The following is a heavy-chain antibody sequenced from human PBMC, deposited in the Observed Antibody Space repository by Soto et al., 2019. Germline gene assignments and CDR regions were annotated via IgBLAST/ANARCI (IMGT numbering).Heavy chain of an antibody. CDR1: GGSISSYY. D-gene: IGHD3-10*01. J-gene: IGHJ6*02. CDR3: ARAQSITMVRGVISPLGYYYYGMDV. CDR2: IYYSGST. Sequence: SETLSLTCTVSGGSISSYYWSWIRQPPGKGLEWIGYIYYSGSTNYNPSLKSRVTISVDTSKNQFSLKLSSVTAADTAVYYCARAQSITMVRGVISPLGYYYYGMDVWGQGTTVTVSS. V-gene: IGHV4-59*01.